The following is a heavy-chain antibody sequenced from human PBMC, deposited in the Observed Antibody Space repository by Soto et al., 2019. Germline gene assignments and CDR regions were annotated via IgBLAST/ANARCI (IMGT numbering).Heavy chain of an antibody. D-gene: IGHD3-10*01. CDR3: TIDKELVLLWFGDAFDI. CDR1: GFTFSNAW. V-gene: IGHV3-15*01. J-gene: IGHJ3*02. Sequence: GGSLRLSCAASGFTFSNAWMSWVRQAPGKGLEWVGRIKSKTDGGTTDYAAPVKGRFTISRDDSKNTLYLQMNSLKTEDTAVYYCTIDKELVLLWFGDAFDIWGQGTMVTVSS. CDR2: IKSKTDGGTT.